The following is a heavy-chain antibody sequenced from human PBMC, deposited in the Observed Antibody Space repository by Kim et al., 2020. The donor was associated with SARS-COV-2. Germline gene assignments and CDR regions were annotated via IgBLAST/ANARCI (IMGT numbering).Heavy chain of an antibody. J-gene: IGHJ4*02. V-gene: IGHV5-51*01. Sequence: RYSPSFQGQVPISADKSISTAYLQWSSLKASDTAMYYCARRHGSGVGLGYWGQGTLVTVSS. CDR3: ARRHGSGVGLGY. D-gene: IGHD3-10*01.